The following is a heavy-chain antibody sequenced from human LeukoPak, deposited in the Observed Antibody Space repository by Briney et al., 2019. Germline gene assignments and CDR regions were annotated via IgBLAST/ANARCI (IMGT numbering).Heavy chain of an antibody. V-gene: IGHV4-39*07. CDR3: ARAGSSGWYDY. Sequence: SETLSLTCTVSGGSVSSGSYYWSWIRQPPGKGLEWIGKINHSGSTNYNPSLKSRVTISVDTSKNQFSLKLSSVTAADTAVYYCARAGSSGWYDYWGQGTLVTVSS. D-gene: IGHD6-19*01. J-gene: IGHJ4*02. CDR1: GGSVSSGSYY. CDR2: INHSGST.